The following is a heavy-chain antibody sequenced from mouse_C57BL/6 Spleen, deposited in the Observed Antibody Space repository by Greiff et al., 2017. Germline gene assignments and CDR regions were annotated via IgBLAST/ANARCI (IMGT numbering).Heavy chain of an antibody. CDR3: ARVYDCDGGYAMDY. D-gene: IGHD2-4*01. CDR1: GFTFSSYG. CDR2: ISSGGSYT. J-gene: IGHJ4*01. V-gene: IGHV5-6*01. Sequence: EVQLVESGGDLVKPGGSLKLSCAASGFTFSSYGMSWVRQTPDKRLEWVATISSGGSYTYYPDSVKGRFTISRDNAKNTLYLQLSSLKSEDTAVYYCARVYDCDGGYAMDYWGQGTSVTVSS.